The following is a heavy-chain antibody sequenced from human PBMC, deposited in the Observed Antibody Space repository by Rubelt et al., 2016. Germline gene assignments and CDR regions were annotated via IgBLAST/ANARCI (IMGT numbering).Heavy chain of an antibody. D-gene: IGHD3-16*01. CDR2: IYYSGST. Sequence: QVQLQESGPGLVKPSETLSLTCTVSGGSISSYYWSWIRQPPGKGLEWIGSIYYSGSTYYNPSLKSRVTISVDTSKNQFSLKLSSVTAADTAVYYCARGLGALIYYFDYWGQGTLVTVSS. V-gene: IGHV4-59*12. CDR1: GGSISSYY. CDR3: ARGLGALIYYFDY. J-gene: IGHJ4*02.